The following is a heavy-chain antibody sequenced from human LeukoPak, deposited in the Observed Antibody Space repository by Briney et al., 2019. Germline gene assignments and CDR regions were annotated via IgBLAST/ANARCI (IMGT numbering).Heavy chain of an antibody. CDR3: ATLVGYGSFFDY. D-gene: IGHD3-10*01. CDR1: GYSFTSYW. CDR2: IYPGDSDT. V-gene: IGHV5-51*01. J-gene: IGHJ4*02. Sequence: HGESLKISCKGSGYSFTSYWIGWVRHVPGKGLEYMGIIYPGDSDTRYSPSFQGQVTISADKSISTAYLQWSSLKASDTAMYYCATLVGYGSFFDYWGQGTLVTGSS.